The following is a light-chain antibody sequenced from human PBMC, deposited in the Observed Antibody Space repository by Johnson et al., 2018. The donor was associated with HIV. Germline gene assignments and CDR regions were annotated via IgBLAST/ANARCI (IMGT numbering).Light chain of an antibody. CDR3: LAWDTGPRACRV. CDR1: SSNIGNNY. Sequence: QSVLTQPPSVSAAPGQKVTISCSGSSSNIGNNYVSWYQQLPGTAPKLLIYENNKRPSGIPDRFSGSKSGTSATLGITGLWPADEADYYCLAWDTGPRACRVFGTGTKVTVL. V-gene: IGLV1-41*01. CDR2: ENN. J-gene: IGLJ1*01.